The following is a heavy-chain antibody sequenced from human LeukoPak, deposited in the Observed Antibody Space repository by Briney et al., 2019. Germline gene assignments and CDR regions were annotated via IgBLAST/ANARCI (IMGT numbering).Heavy chain of an antibody. Sequence: SETLSLTCTVSGGSISSSRYYWAWIRQPPGKGLEWIGNSYYAGGAHYNPSLKSRALISLDTSRKELSLRLTSVTAADTAVYYCARESAGATYYYYYYMDVWGKGTTVTVSS. J-gene: IGHJ6*03. CDR2: SYYAGGA. D-gene: IGHD1-26*01. CDR1: GGSISSSRYY. V-gene: IGHV4-39*02. CDR3: ARESAGATYYYYYYMDV.